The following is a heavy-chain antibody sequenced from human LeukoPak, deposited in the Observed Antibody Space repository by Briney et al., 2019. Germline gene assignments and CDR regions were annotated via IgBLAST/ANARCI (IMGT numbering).Heavy chain of an antibody. CDR2: IYYTGRT. CDR1: GGSISSAGYY. V-gene: IGHV4-31*03. CDR3: ASAPLGNSFGYMAY. J-gene: IGHJ4*02. D-gene: IGHD5-18*01. Sequence: SQTLSLTCTISGGSISSAGYYWNWIRQHPTEGLEWIGHIYYTGRTTYNPSVKSRVTISADTSKNQFSLKLNSVTAADTAVYFCASAPLGNSFGYMAYWGQGALVTVSS.